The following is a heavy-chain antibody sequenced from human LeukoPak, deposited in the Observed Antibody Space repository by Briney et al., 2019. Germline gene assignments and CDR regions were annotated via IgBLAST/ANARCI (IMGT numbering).Heavy chain of an antibody. CDR1: GYTFTSYG. CDR3: ARHKEVGDYYYFDY. D-gene: IGHD2/OR15-2a*01. V-gene: IGHV1-46*01. J-gene: IGHJ4*02. Sequence: EASVKVSCKASGYTFTSYGISWVRQAPGQGLEWMGIINPSGGSTSYTQKFQGRVTMTRDTSTTTVYMELSSLRSQDTAVYYCARHKEVGDYYYFDYWGQGTLVTVSS. CDR2: INPSGGST.